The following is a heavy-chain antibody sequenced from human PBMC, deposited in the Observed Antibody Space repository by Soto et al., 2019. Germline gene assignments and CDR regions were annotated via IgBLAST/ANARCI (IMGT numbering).Heavy chain of an antibody. CDR1: GVTMSHSGYS. V-gene: IGHV4-30-2*01. CDR3: AAGGCYARFKF. CDR2: ISYFETT. D-gene: IGHD3-16*01. J-gene: IGHJ1*01. Sequence: QVRLLESGPGRVRPSETLSLTCSVSGVTMSHSGYSWSWIRQPPGKGLEWLGYISYFETTYYNPITKTHPSLSIDSTSNQFSLSLRFMTAADKVLYDGAAGGCYARFKFCGQSNLVTVSS.